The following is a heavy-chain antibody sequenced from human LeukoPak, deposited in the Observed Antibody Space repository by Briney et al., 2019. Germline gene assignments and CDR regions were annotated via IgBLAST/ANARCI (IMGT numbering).Heavy chain of an antibody. D-gene: IGHD1-26*01. CDR2: ISSSSRDI. CDR1: GFTFSSYT. V-gene: IGHV3-21*01. Sequence: GGSLRLSCAASGFTFSSYTMNWVRQAPGKGLEWVAAISSSSRDIFYADSVKGRFFISRDNTQNSLSLQMSSLKAEDTAVYYCVREAAATLFDYWGQGTLVTVSS. J-gene: IGHJ4*02. CDR3: VREAAATLFDY.